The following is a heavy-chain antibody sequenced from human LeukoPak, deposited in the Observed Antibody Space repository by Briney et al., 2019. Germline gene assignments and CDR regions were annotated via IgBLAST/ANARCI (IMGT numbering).Heavy chain of an antibody. CDR1: GFTFSSYA. CDR2: ISYDGSNK. J-gene: IGHJ6*02. Sequence: GGSLRLSCAASGFTFSSYAMHWVRQAPGKGLERVAVISYDGSNKYYADSVKGRFTISRDNSKNTLYLQMNSLRAEDTAVYYCAIPPGFGVVVNYGMDVWGQGTTVTVSS. CDR3: AIPPGFGVVVNYGMDV. V-gene: IGHV3-30-3*01. D-gene: IGHD3-3*01.